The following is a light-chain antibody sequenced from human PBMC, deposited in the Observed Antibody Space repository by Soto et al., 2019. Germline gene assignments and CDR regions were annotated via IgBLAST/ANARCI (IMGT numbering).Light chain of an antibody. CDR1: SSDVGGYNY. CDR2: EVS. Sequence: QSALTQPASVSGSPGQSITISCTGTSSDVGGYNYVSWYQQHPDKAPKLMIFEVSNRPSGVSHRFSGSKSGSTASLTISGLQADDEADYYCSSYSRVSTYVFGTGTKLTVL. CDR3: SSYSRVSTYV. V-gene: IGLV2-14*01. J-gene: IGLJ1*01.